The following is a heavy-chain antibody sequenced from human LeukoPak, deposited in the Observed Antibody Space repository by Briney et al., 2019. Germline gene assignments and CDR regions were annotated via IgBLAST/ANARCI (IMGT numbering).Heavy chain of an antibody. V-gene: IGHV1-2*02. J-gene: IGHJ3*02. CDR2: INPNSGGT. D-gene: IGHD5-18*01. CDR1: GYTFTSYG. Sequence: GASVKVSCKASGYTFTSYGISWVRQAPGQGLEWMGWINPNSGGTNYAQKFQGRVTMTRDTSISTAYMELSRLRSDDTAVYYCARVSVQLWLAFDIWGQGTMVTVSS. CDR3: ARVSVQLWLAFDI.